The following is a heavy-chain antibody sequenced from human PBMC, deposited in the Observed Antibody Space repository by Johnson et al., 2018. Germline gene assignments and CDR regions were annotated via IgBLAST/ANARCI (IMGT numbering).Heavy chain of an antibody. V-gene: IGHV3-33*01. CDR1: GFTLSSYC. CDR2: TWYDGREQ. D-gene: IGHD1-14*01. CDR3: AGRTDWATQRHRAMDV. J-gene: IGHJ6*02. Sequence: QVQLVESGGGVVQPGRSLRLSCAASGFTLSSYCMYWVRQAPGKGLASVAVTWYDGREQDYADSVRGRLTISRDYSKNTLYLQKTSLRAEDTAIYYCAGRTDWATQRHRAMDVGGQVTTVTVSS.